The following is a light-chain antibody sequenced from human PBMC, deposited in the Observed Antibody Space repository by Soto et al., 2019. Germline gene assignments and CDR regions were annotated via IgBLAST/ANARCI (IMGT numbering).Light chain of an antibody. CDR3: SSYTSSSTLYV. J-gene: IGLJ1*01. V-gene: IGLV2-14*01. Sequence: QYALTQPASVSGSPGQSITISCTGASSDIGAYNYVSWYQQHPGKAPKLMIYDVTNRPSGVSDRFSGSKSGSTASLTISGLQAEDEAHYYCSSYTSSSTLYVFGTGTKLTVL. CDR1: SSDIGAYNY. CDR2: DVT.